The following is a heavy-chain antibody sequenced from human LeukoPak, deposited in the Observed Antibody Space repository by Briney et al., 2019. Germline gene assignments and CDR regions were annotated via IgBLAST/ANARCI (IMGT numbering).Heavy chain of an antibody. CDR2: IIPIFGTA. J-gene: IGHJ4*02. CDR3: ARDPYFDFLTGYSDF. CDR1: GGTFSSYA. Sequence: GASVKVSCKASGGTFSSYAISWVRQAPGQGLEWMGGIIPIFGTANYAQKFQGRVTMTRDTSISTAYMELSRLRSDDTAVYYCARDPYFDFLTGYSDFWGQGTLVTVSS. D-gene: IGHD3-9*01. V-gene: IGHV1-69*05.